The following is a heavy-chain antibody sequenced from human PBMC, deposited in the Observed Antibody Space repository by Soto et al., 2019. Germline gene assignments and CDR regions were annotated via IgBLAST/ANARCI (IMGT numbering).Heavy chain of an antibody. D-gene: IGHD5-12*01. CDR3: AKGDGYNYRWGYFDY. V-gene: IGHV3-23*01. Sequence: EVPLLESGGGLVQPGGSLRLSCAASGFTFSSYAMSWVRQAPGKGLEWVSAISGSGGSTYYADSVKGRFTISRDNSKNTLYLQMNSLRAEDTAVYYCAKGDGYNYRWGYFDYWGQGTLVTVSS. J-gene: IGHJ4*02. CDR2: ISGSGGST. CDR1: GFTFSSYA.